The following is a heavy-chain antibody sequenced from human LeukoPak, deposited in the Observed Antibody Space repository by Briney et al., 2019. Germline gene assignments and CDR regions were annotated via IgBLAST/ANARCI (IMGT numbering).Heavy chain of an antibody. CDR3: ARHRSSGDDY. CDR1: GGSISGYY. CDR2: IYYSGST. Sequence: SETLSLTCAVSGGSISGYYWSWIRQPPGKGLEWIGYIYYSGSTTYNPSLKSRVTMSVDTSKNQLSLRVSSVAAADTAVYYCARHRSSGDDYWGQGTLVTVSS. V-gene: IGHV4-59*08. J-gene: IGHJ4*02. D-gene: IGHD6-25*01.